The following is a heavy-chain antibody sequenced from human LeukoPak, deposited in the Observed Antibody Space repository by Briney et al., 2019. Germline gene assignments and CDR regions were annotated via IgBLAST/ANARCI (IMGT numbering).Heavy chain of an antibody. CDR2: IWYDGSNK. Sequence: GSLRLSCAASGFTFSSYGMHWVRQAPGKGLEWAAVIWYDGSNKYYADSVKGRFTISRDNSKNTLYLQMNSLRAEDTAVYYCARDILDSSGWDYWGQGTLVTVSS. J-gene: IGHJ4*02. V-gene: IGHV3-33*01. CDR3: ARDILDSSGWDY. D-gene: IGHD6-19*01. CDR1: GFTFSSYG.